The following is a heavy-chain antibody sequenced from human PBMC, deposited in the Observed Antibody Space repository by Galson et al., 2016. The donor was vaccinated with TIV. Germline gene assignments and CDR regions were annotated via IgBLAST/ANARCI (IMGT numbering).Heavy chain of an antibody. V-gene: IGHV4-4*02. Sequence: SETLSLTCTVSGDSITSINWCAWVRQPPGKGLEWIGEIHQSGTTNYNPSLESRVTMSVDKSKNQVSLKVNSVTAADTAVYYCAKFISGLYGMDVWGQGTTVTVSS. J-gene: IGHJ6*02. CDR3: AKFISGLYGMDV. CDR1: GDSITSINW. CDR2: IHQSGTT. D-gene: IGHD2/OR15-2a*01.